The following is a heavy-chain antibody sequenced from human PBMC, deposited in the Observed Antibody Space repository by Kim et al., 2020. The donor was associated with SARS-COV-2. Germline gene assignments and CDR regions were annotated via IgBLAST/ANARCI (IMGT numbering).Heavy chain of an antibody. Sequence: DSVKGRLTISRENDKNAIFLQMNSLRAEDTAVYYCASRPHYDFWSGYFRGYWGQGTPVTVSS. CDR3: ASRPHYDFWSGYFRGY. D-gene: IGHD3-3*01. J-gene: IGHJ4*02. V-gene: IGHV3-7*03.